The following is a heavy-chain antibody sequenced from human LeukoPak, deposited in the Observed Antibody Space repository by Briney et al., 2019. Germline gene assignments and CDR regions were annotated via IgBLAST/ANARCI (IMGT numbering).Heavy chain of an antibody. D-gene: IGHD6-6*01. V-gene: IGHV1-8*01. CDR1: GYTFTSYD. CDR3: ARGRVAARSPSCLGY. Sequence: ASVTVSCTASGYTFTSYDINWVRQATGQGLEWMGWMNPNSGNTGYAQKFQGRVTMTRNTSISTAYMELSSLRSEDTAVYYCARGRVAARSPSCLGYWGQGTLVTVSS. CDR2: MNPNSGNT. J-gene: IGHJ4*02.